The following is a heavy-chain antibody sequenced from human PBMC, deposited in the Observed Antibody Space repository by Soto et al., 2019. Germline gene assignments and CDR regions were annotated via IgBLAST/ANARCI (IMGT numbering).Heavy chain of an antibody. CDR2: INSDGSST. D-gene: IGHD2-15*01. CDR1: GFTFSSYW. V-gene: IGHV3-74*01. J-gene: IGHJ4*02. Sequence: EVQLVESGGGLVQPGGSLRLYCAASGFTFSSYWMHWVRQAPGKGLVWVSRINSDGSSTSYADSVKGRFTISRDNAKNTLYLQMNSLRAEDTAVYYCVRKSLVVAAATREDYWGQGTLVTVSS. CDR3: VRKSLVVAAATREDY.